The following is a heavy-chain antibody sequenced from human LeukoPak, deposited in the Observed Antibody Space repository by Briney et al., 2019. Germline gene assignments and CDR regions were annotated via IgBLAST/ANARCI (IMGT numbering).Heavy chain of an antibody. CDR3: ARDSIAVDGDFDY. Sequence: PGGSLRLSCAASGFTFSSYAMSWVRQAPGRGLVWVSRINSDGSSTIYADSVEGRFTISRDNAKNTLYLQMNSLRAEDTAVYYCARDSIAVDGDFDYWGQGTLVTVSS. J-gene: IGHJ4*02. D-gene: IGHD6-13*01. CDR2: INSDGSST. CDR1: GFTFSSYA. V-gene: IGHV3-74*01.